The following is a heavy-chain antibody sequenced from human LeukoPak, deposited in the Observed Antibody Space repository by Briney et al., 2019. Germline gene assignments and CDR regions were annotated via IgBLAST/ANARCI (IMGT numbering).Heavy chain of an antibody. Sequence: ASVKVSCKASGSTFNRVDINGVRQAAGQGLEWMGWINPSSGKTGYAQKFRGRLTITRNTSINTVYMDLSSLTSEDAAVYYCARAPSGVLPYYLDSWGPGTLVAVSS. CDR3: ARAPSGVLPYYLDS. V-gene: IGHV1-8*03. CDR2: INPSSGKT. CDR1: GSTFNRVD. J-gene: IGHJ4*02. D-gene: IGHD3-10*01.